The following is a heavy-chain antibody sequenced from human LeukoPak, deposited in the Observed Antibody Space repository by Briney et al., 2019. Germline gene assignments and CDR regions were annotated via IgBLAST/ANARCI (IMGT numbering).Heavy chain of an antibody. D-gene: IGHD3-3*01. CDR2: INPSGGST. Sequence: ASVKVSCKASGYTFANYYIHLVRQAPGQGLEWMGLINPSGGSTNYAQKFQGRVTMTRDTSTSTVYMELSSLRAEDTAVYYCAKDGPTIFGVVMPRYYYYMDVWGKGTTVTVSS. CDR3: AKDGPTIFGVVMPRYYYYMDV. CDR1: GYTFANYY. V-gene: IGHV1-46*01. J-gene: IGHJ6*03.